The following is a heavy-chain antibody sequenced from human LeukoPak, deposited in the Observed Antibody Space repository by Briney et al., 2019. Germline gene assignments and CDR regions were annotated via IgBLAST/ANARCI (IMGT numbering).Heavy chain of an antibody. V-gene: IGHV3-53*01. Sequence: PEGSLGLSCAASGFIVSSNYMTWVRQAPGEGLEWVSVIHNDGSTYYTDSVKGRFTISRDNSKNTLYLQMNSLRVEDTAVYYCAALARDYWGQGTLVTVSS. D-gene: IGHD3-3*02. CDR1: GFIVSSNY. CDR3: AALARDY. CDR2: IHNDGST. J-gene: IGHJ4*02.